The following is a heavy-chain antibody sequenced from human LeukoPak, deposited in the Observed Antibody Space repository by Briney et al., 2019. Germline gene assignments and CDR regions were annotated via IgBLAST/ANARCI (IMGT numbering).Heavy chain of an antibody. J-gene: IGHJ4*02. V-gene: IGHV3-9*01. CDR1: GFTFDDYA. D-gene: IGHD3-10*01. CDR2: ISWNSGSI. CDR3: AKDQGDTMVRRPILAS. Sequence: QTGGSLRLSCAASGFTFDDYAMHWVRQAPGKGLEWVSGISWNSGSIGYADSVKGRFTISRDNAKNSLYLQMNSLRAEDTALYYCAKDQGDTMVRRPILASWGQGTLVTVSS.